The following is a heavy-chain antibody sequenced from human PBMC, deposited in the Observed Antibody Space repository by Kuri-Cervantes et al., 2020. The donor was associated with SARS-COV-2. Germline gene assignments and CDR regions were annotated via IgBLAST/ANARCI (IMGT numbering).Heavy chain of an antibody. V-gene: IGHV4-59*04. J-gene: IGHJ4*02. CDR1: GGSISSHY. D-gene: IGHD3-10*01. Sequence: SEDPALTCTVSGGSISSHYWSWIRQPPGKGLEWIGSIYHSGSTYYNPSLKSRVTISVDTSKNQFSLKLSSVTAADTAVYYCVVARDYYYGSGSYPSFDYWGQGTLVTVSS. CDR3: VVARDYYYGSGSYPSFDY. CDR2: IYHSGST.